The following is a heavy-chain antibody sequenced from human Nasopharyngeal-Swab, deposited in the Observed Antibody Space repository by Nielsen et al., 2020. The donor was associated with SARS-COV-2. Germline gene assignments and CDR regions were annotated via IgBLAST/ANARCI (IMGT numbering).Heavy chain of an antibody. J-gene: IGHJ6*02. D-gene: IGHD3-3*01. CDR3: ARLNYDFGGLYGVDV. V-gene: IGHV4-39*01. Sequence: SETLSLTCTVSGGSISSHSYYWAWIRKPPGKGPEWIGHIYYTGSTHYNPSLRSRVTTSVDTSKNHFSLELRSVTAADTGVYFCARLNYDFGGLYGVDVWGQGTTVTVSS. CDR1: GGSISSHSYY. CDR2: IYYTGST.